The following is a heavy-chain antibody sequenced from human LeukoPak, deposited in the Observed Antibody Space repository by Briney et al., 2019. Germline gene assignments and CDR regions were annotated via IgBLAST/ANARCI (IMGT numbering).Heavy chain of an antibody. CDR2: INHSGST. CDR1: GGSFSGYY. CDR3: ARDGPNDY. Sequence: SETLSLTCAVYGGSFSGYYWSWIRQPPGKGLEWIGEINHSGSTNYNPSLKSRVTISVDTSKNQFSLKLSSVTAEDTAAYYCARDGPNDYWGQGTLVTVSS. J-gene: IGHJ4*02. D-gene: IGHD5-24*01. V-gene: IGHV4-34*01.